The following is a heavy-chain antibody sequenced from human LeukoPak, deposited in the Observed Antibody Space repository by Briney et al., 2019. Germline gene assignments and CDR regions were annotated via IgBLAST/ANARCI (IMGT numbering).Heavy chain of an antibody. CDR1: GYTFSSSY. CDR3: AGDGSYGYSFTDY. D-gene: IGHD5-18*01. J-gene: IGHJ4*02. Sequence: ASVKVSCKASGYTFSSSYMHWVRQAPGQGLEWMGIINLIGGTTSYAQKFQGRVTMTRDMPTSTVYMELSSLMSEDTAVYYCAGDGSYGYSFTDYWGQGTLVTVSS. V-gene: IGHV1-46*01. CDR2: INLIGGTT.